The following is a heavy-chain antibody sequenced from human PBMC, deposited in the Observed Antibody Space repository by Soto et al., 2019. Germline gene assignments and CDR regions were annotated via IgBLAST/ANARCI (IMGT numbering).Heavy chain of an antibody. CDR3: ARGDGDWYFDL. CDR2: IYPSGTT. CDR1: GGSISRGTFS. D-gene: IGHD4-17*01. J-gene: IGHJ2*01. V-gene: IGHV4-30-2*01. Sequence: QMQLQESGSGLVKPSQTLSLTCAVSGGSISRGTFSWNWIRQPPGEDLEWMGYIYPSGTTYYNPSLKSRLTLSLDRSRDQFSLRLTSVSAADTAVYYCARGDGDWYFDLWGRGILVTV.